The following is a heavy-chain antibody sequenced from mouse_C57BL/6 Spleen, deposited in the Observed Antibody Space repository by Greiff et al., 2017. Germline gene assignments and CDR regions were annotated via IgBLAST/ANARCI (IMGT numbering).Heavy chain of an antibody. Sequence: QVQLKESGAELARPGASVKLSCKASGYTFTSYGISWVKQRTGQGLEWIGEIYPRSGNTYYNEKFKGKATLTADKSSSTAYMELSSLTSEDTAVYVCARSPSPYGSSLRGYVDDWGKGTTVTVSS. V-gene: IGHV1-81*01. CDR2: IYPRSGNT. D-gene: IGHD1-1*01. CDR3: ARSPSPYGSSLRGYVDD. CDR1: GYTFTSYG. J-gene: IGHJ1*03.